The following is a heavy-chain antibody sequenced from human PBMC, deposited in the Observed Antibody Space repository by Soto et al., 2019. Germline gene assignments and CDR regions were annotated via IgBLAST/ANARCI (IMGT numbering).Heavy chain of an antibody. V-gene: IGHV4-59*08. Sequence: SETLSLTCTVSGGSISSYYWSWIRQPPGKGLEWIGYIYYSGSTNYNPSLKSRVTISVDTSKNQFSLKLSSVTAADTAVYYCVHYSSGRGFVIWGQGIMVTVSS. CDR1: GGSISSYY. CDR2: IYYSGST. CDR3: VHYSSGRGFVI. D-gene: IGHD6-19*01. J-gene: IGHJ3*02.